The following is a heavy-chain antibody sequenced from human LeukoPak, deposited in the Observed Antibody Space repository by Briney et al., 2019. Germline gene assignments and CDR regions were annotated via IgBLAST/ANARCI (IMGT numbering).Heavy chain of an antibody. CDR2: IKQDGSEK. Sequence: GGSLRLSCAASGFTFSSYWMSWVRQAPGKGLEWVANIKQDGSEKYYVDPVKGRFTISRDNAKNSLYLQMNSLRAEDTAVYYCASWEVVVAARTMDVWGQGTTVTVSS. D-gene: IGHD2-15*01. J-gene: IGHJ6*02. V-gene: IGHV3-7*03. CDR3: ASWEVVVAARTMDV. CDR1: GFTFSSYW.